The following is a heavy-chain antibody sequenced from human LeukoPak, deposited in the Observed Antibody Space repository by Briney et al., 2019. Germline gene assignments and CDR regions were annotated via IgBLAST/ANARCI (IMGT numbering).Heavy chain of an antibody. V-gene: IGHV3-48*04. J-gene: IGHJ6*02. CDR3: ARDLGAMVRGAYYYYGMDV. CDR2: ISSSSSTI. CDR1: GFTFSTYW. Sequence: GGSLRLSCAASGFTFSTYWMNWVRQAPGKGLEWVSYISSSSSTIYYAASVKGRFTISRDNAKNSLYLQMNSLRAEDTAVYYCARDLGAMVRGAYYYYGMDVWGQGTTVTVSS. D-gene: IGHD3-10*01.